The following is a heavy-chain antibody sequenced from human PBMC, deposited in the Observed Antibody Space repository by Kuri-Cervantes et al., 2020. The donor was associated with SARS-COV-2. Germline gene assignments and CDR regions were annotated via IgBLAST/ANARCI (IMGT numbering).Heavy chain of an antibody. CDR3: ALETFDY. D-gene: IGHD5-24*01. Sequence: GGSLRLSCAASGFTFSSYAMSWVRQAPGKGLEWVSLIYSGGHTDYAESVKGRFTISRDNSRNTVYLQMNSLGTEDTAVYYCALETFDYWGQGTLVTVSS. V-gene: IGHV3-66*02. CDR2: IYSGGHT. J-gene: IGHJ4*02. CDR1: GFTFSSYA.